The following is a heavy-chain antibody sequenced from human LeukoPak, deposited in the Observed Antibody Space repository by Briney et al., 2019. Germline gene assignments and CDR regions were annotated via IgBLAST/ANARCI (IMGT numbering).Heavy chain of an antibody. CDR2: INGDGNTP. CDR1: GFTFSNYW. CDR3: ARDGITMRILEY. J-gene: IGHJ4*02. V-gene: IGHV3-74*01. D-gene: IGHD3-10*01. Sequence: GGSLRLSCAASGFTFSNYWMHWVRQGPGKGLEWVSHINGDGNTPSYADFVKGRFTISRDNAKNSLYLQMDSLRAEDTAVYYCARDGITMRILEYWGQGTLVTVSS.